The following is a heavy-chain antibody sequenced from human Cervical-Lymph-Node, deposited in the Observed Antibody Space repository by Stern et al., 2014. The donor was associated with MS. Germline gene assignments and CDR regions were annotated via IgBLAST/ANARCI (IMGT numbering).Heavy chain of an antibody. V-gene: IGHV5-51*01. Sequence: EEQLVESGAEVQKPGEPLQISCKDSGDHFTTYWIAWVRQMPGKGLEWMGFISPGDSDTRCSPSFQGQVSISADKSTGTVYLHWSSLKASATAMYYGARGECDLPFVVAGMDVWGQGTTVTVSS. CDR2: ISPGDSDT. CDR3: ARGECDLPFVVAGMDV. CDR1: GDHFTTYW. J-gene: IGHJ6*02. D-gene: IGHD2-21*01.